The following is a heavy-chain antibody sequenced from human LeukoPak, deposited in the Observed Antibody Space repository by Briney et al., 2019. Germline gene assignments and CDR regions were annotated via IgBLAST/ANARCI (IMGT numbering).Heavy chain of an antibody. CDR1: GFPFSSYA. Sequence: GGSLRLSCSASGFPFSSYAMHCDRQAPGKGLEYVSAISDSGGSTYYADSVKGRFTISRDNSKNTLYLQMSSLRAEDTAVYFCVRGYSFGPYGMDVWGQGTTVTVSS. D-gene: IGHD2-15*01. CDR3: VRGYSFGPYGMDV. J-gene: IGHJ6*02. V-gene: IGHV3-64D*09. CDR2: ISDSGGST.